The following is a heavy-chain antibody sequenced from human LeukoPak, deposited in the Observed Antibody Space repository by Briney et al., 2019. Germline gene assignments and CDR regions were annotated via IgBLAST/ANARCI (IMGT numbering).Heavy chain of an antibody. CDR3: ARDRSVEMATVSDY. Sequence: ASVEVSCKASGYTFTSQYMHWLRQAPGQGLEWMGVINPSSGGTNFAPKFQGRLTVTRDTSTSTVYMELSSLRSEDTAVYYCARDRSVEMATVSDYWGQGTLVTVSS. CDR2: INPSSGGT. D-gene: IGHD5-24*01. CDR1: GYTFTSQY. J-gene: IGHJ4*02. V-gene: IGHV1-46*01.